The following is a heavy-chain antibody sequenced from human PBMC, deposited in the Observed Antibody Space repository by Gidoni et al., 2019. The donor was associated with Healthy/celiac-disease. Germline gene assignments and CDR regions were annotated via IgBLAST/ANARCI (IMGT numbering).Heavy chain of an antibody. CDR2: IWYAGSNK. V-gene: IGHV3-33*01. CDR1: GFTFRSYG. D-gene: IGHD6-13*01. J-gene: IGHJ5*02. Sequence: QVELVESGGGVVQPGRSLRLSCAASGFTFRSYGMHWVRQAPGKVLEWVAVIWYAGSNKYYADSVKGRFTISRDNSKNTLYLQMNRLRAEDTAVYYCARDQGWYSSSWYGPQEQGFWFDPWGQGTLVTVSS. CDR3: ARDQGWYSSSWYGPQEQGFWFDP.